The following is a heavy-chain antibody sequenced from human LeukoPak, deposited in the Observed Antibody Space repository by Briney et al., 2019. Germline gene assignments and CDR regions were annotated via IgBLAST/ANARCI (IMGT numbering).Heavy chain of an antibody. V-gene: IGHV4-38-2*02. CDR2: INHSGST. CDR1: GYSISSGYY. J-gene: IGHJ4*02. Sequence: SETLSLTCTVSGYSISSGYYWSWIRQAPGKGLEWTGEINHSGSTNYNPSLKSRVTISVDTSKNQFSLKLNSVTAADTAVYFCARTRNKKWGFDYWGQGTLVSVSS. CDR3: ARTRNKKWGFDY. D-gene: IGHD1/OR15-1a*01.